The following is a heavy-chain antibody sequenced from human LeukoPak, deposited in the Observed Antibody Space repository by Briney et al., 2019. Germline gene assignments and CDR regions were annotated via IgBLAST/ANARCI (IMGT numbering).Heavy chain of an antibody. J-gene: IGHJ4*02. V-gene: IGHV1-46*01. CDR1: GYTFTSYY. CDR3: ARDPGGYFDRGGFDY. CDR2: INPSGGST. D-gene: IGHD3-9*01. Sequence: GASVKVSCKASGYTFTSYYMHWVRQAPGQGLEWMGIINPSGGSTSYAQKFQGRVTMTRDTSTSTVYMELSSLRSEDTAVYYCARDPGGYFDRGGFDYWGQGTLVTVSS.